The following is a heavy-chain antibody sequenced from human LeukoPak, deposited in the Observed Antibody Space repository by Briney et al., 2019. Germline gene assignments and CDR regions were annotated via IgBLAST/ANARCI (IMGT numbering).Heavy chain of an antibody. Sequence: KASETLSLTCGVSGASISSGDYFWTWIRQHPGKGLEWIGYIHYSGSTYYNPSLRSRMIISVDTSKNQFSLQLSSVTAADTAVYYCARVVSDCGGARCYKGYLDYWGQGTLVTVSS. CDR1: GASISSGDYF. J-gene: IGHJ4*02. V-gene: IGHV4-31*11. D-gene: IGHD2-2*02. CDR2: IHYSGST. CDR3: ARVVSDCGGARCYKGYLDY.